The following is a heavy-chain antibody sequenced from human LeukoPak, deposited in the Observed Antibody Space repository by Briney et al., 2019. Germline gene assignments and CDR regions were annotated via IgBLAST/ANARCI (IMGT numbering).Heavy chain of an antibody. CDR1: GYTFTGQY. CDR3: ARSYSYDSSGYYGAK. J-gene: IGHJ4*02. CDR2: INPNSGGT. D-gene: IGHD3-22*01. Sequence: GASVKVSCKASGYTFTGQYIHWVRQAPGQGPEWMGWINPNSGGTNYAQKFQGRGTMTRDTSISTAYMEVSRLRSDDTAVYYCARSYSYDSSGYYGAKWGQGTLVTVSS. V-gene: IGHV1-2*02.